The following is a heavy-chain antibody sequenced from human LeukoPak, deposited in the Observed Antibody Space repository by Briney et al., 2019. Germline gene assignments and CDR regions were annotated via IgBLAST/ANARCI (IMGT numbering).Heavy chain of an antibody. CDR1: GGSISSGGYS. Sequence: TLSLTCAVSGGSISSGGYSWSWIRQPPGKGRVWIGYIYHSGSTYYNPSLKSRVTISVDWSKKQFSLKLSSVPAADKTVYYCAGAGRPRRCYDKLTFDYWGQGTLVTVSS. CDR3: AGAGRPRRCYDKLTFDY. D-gene: IGHD5-12*01. J-gene: IGHJ4*02. CDR2: IYHSGST. V-gene: IGHV4-30-2*01.